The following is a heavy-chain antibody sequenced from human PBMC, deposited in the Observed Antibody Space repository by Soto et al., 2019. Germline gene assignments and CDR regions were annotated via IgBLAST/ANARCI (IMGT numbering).Heavy chain of an antibody. V-gene: IGHV1-2*04. Sequence: GASVKVSCKASGYTFTGYYMHWVRQAPGQGLEWMGWINPNSGGTNYAQKFQGWVTMTRDTSISTAYMGLSRLRSDDTAVYYCARAIVGATTTYYYYGMDVWGQGTTVTVSS. J-gene: IGHJ6*02. CDR1: GYTFTGYY. CDR2: INPNSGGT. CDR3: ARAIVGATTTYYYYGMDV. D-gene: IGHD1-26*01.